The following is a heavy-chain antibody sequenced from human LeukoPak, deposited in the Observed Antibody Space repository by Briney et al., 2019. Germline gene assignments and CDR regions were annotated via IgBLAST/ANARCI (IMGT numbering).Heavy chain of an antibody. CDR3: ASFSAAAGNWFDP. J-gene: IGHJ5*02. CDR2: IYYSGST. V-gene: IGHV4-59*08. Sequence: SETLSLTCTVSGGSISSYYWSWIRQPPGKGLEWIGYIYYSGSTNYNPSLKSRVTISVDTSKNQLSLKLSSVTAADTAVYYCASFSAAAGNWFDPWGQGTLVTVSS. CDR1: GGSISSYY. D-gene: IGHD6-13*01.